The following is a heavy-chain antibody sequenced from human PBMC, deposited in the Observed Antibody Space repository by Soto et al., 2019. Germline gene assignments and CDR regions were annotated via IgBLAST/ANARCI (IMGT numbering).Heavy chain of an antibody. D-gene: IGHD2-15*01. J-gene: IGHJ6*03. CDR1: GGSISSGGYY. Sequence: QVQLQESGPGLVKPSQTLSLTCTVSGGSISSGGYYWSWIRQHPGKGLEWIGYIYYSGSTYYNPSLKSRVTISVDTSKNQFSLKLSSVTAADTAVYYCAIGSRSLGANYYYYMDVWGKGTTVTVSS. CDR2: IYYSGST. CDR3: AIGSRSLGANYYYYMDV. V-gene: IGHV4-31*03.